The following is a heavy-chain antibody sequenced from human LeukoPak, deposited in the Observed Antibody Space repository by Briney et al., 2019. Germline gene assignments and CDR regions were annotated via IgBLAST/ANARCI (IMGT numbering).Heavy chain of an antibody. CDR3: AKKVVVGATSPYSDFQD. CDR1: GFTFSSYA. V-gene: IGHV3-23*01. Sequence: GGSLRLSCVASGFTFSSYAMAWVRQAPGKGLEWVSAISGSGVTTHNAGSVKGRFSISRDNSKNTLYLQMNSLRAEDTALYYCAKKVVVGATSPYSDFQDWGQGTLVTVSS. CDR2: ISGSGVTT. J-gene: IGHJ1*01. D-gene: IGHD1-26*01.